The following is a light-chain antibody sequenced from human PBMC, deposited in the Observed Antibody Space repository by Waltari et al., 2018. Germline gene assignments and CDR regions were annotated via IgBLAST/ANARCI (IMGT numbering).Light chain of an antibody. Sequence: DIVMTQSPDSLAVSLGERATINCKSSQSVLYSSANKSYLNWYQQKPGQPPQLLIYWASTRESGVPDRISGAGSGTDFTLTISSLQSEDVAVYYCQQYYSTPLTFGGGTKVEIK. V-gene: IGKV4-1*01. CDR3: QQYYSTPLT. CDR1: QSVLYSSANKSY. CDR2: WAS. J-gene: IGKJ4*01.